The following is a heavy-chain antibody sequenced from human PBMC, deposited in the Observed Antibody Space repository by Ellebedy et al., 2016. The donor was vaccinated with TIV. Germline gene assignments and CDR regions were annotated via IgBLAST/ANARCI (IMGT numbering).Heavy chain of an antibody. CDR1: GGSICSYY. V-gene: IGHV4-4*07. D-gene: IGHD3-10*01. Sequence: MPSETLSLTCTVSGGSICSYYWSWILPPAGKGLEWIGRIYTSGSTNYNPSLKSRVTMSVDTSKNQFSLKLSYVTAADTAVSYCARGGGITMVRGVIITGGLYDAFDIWGQGTMVTVSS. J-gene: IGHJ3*02. CDR3: ARGGGITMVRGVIITGGLYDAFDI. CDR2: IYTSGST.